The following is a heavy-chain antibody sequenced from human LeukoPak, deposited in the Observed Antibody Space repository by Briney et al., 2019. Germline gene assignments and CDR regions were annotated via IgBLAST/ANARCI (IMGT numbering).Heavy chain of an antibody. V-gene: IGHV1-2*02. CDR2: INPNSDGT. D-gene: IGHD3-10*01. Sequence: EASVKVSCKASVYTFTGYYMYWVRQAPGQGLEWMGWINPNSDGTNYAQKFQGRITMNTDTSISTAYMELSRLTSDDTAVYYCARDSTFGELPHWGQGTRVTVSS. CDR3: ARDSTFGELPH. J-gene: IGHJ4*02. CDR1: VYTFTGYY.